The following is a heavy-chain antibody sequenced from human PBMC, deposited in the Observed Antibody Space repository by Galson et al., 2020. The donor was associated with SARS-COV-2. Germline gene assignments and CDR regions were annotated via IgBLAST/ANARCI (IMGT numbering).Heavy chain of an antibody. CDR2: IKQDGSDR. J-gene: IGHJ4*02. D-gene: IGHD5-12*01. Sequence: GESLKISCAASGFTFSTYWMSWVRQAPGKGLEWVANIKQDGSDRYHVDSVKGRFTISSDSAKNSVYLQMNSLRAEDTAIYYCARDQDGYNDVWGQGTLVTVSA. V-gene: IGHV3-7*01. CDR1: GFTFSTYW. CDR3: ARDQDGYNDV.